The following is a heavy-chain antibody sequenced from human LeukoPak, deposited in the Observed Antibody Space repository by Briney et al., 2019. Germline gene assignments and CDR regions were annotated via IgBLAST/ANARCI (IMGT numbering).Heavy chain of an antibody. Sequence: SGPTLVNPTETLTLTCTFSGFSLRSSGVGVGWIRQPPGKALEWLALIYWDDDKRYSPSLKSRLTITKDTSKNQVVLTMTNMDPVDTATYYCAHSPKPSMVRGITLFDYWGQGTLVTVSS. CDR3: AHSPKPSMVRGITLFDY. CDR2: IYWDDDK. D-gene: IGHD3-10*01. V-gene: IGHV2-5*02. CDR1: GFSLRSSGVG. J-gene: IGHJ4*02.